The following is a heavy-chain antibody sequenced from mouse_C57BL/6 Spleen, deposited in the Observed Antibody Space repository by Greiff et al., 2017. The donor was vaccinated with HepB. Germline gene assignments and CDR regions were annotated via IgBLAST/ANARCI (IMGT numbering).Heavy chain of an antibody. J-gene: IGHJ1*03. CDR2: IDPSDSYT. Sequence: VQLQQPGAELVMPGASVKLSCKASGYTFTSYWMHWVKQRPGQGLEWIGEIDPSDSYTNYNQKFKGKSTLTVDKSSSTAYMQLSSLTSEDSAVYYGARLDYGSSYGYFDVWGTGTTVTVSS. CDR1: GYTFTSYW. D-gene: IGHD1-1*01. CDR3: ARLDYGSSYGYFDV. V-gene: IGHV1-69*01.